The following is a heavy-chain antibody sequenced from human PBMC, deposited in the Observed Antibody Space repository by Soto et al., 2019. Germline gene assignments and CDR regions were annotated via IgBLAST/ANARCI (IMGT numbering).Heavy chain of an antibody. CDR1: GGTFSSYA. CDR3: ARNVAQNYGMDV. J-gene: IGHJ6*02. Sequence: SVKVSCKASGGTFSSYAISWVRQAPGQGLEWMGGIIPIFGTANYAQKFQGRVTITADEATSTAYMELSSLRSEDTAVYYCARNVAQNYGMDVWGQGTTVTVSS. D-gene: IGHD1-1*01. V-gene: IGHV1-69*13. CDR2: IIPIFGTA.